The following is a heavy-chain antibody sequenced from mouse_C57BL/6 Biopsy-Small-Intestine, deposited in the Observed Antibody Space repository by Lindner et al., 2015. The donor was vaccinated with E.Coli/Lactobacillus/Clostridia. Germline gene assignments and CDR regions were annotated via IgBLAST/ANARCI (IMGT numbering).Heavy chain of an antibody. D-gene: IGHD2-3*01. J-gene: IGHJ2*01. Sequence: VQLQESGPELVKPGASVKMSCKASGYTFTDYNMHWVKQSHGKSLEWIGYINPNNGGTSYNQKFKGKATLTVDKSSSTAYMELNSLTSEDSAVYYCARRGGYDGYPHFDYWGQGTTLTVSS. CDR3: ARRGGYDGYPHFDY. CDR2: INPNNGGT. CDR1: GYTFTDYN. V-gene: IGHV1-22*01.